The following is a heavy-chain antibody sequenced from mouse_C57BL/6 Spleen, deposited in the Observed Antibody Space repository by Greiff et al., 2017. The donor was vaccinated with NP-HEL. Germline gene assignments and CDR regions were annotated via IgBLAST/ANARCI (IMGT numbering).Heavy chain of an antibody. CDR3: ARSGSGGSSHWYFDV. J-gene: IGHJ1*03. Sequence: QVQLQQPGAELVKPGASVKMSCKASGYTFTSYWITWVKQRPGQGLEWIGDIYPGSGSTNYNEKFKSKATLTVDTSSSTAYMQLSSLTSEDSAVYYCARSGSGGSSHWYFDVWGTGTTVTVSS. V-gene: IGHV1-55*01. D-gene: IGHD1-1*01. CDR2: IYPGSGST. CDR1: GYTFTSYW.